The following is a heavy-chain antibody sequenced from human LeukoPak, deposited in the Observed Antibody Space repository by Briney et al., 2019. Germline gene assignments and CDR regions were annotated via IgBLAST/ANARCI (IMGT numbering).Heavy chain of an antibody. J-gene: IGHJ4*02. CDR2: IRYDGSNK. CDR3: ASPTASSYFDWLFPFDY. CDR1: GFTFSSYG. V-gene: IGHV3-30*02. D-gene: IGHD3-9*01. Sequence: QTGGSLRLSCAASGFTFSSYGMHWVRQAPGKGLEWVAFIRYDGSNKYYADSVKGRFTISRDNSKNTLYLQMNSLRAEDTAVYYCASPTASSYFDWLFPFDYWGQGTLVTVSS.